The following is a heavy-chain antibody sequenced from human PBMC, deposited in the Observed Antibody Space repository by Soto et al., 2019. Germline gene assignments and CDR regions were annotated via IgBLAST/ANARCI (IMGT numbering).Heavy chain of an antibody. Sequence: GGSLRLSCAASGFTFSDYYMSWIRQAPGKGLEWVSYISSSGSTIYYADSVKGRFTISRDNAKNSLYLQMNSLRAEDTAVYYCARGGAYCSSTSCYPDYWGQGTLVTVSS. V-gene: IGHV3-11*01. D-gene: IGHD2-2*01. J-gene: IGHJ4*02. CDR2: ISSSGSTI. CDR3: ARGGAYCSSTSCYPDY. CDR1: GFTFSDYY.